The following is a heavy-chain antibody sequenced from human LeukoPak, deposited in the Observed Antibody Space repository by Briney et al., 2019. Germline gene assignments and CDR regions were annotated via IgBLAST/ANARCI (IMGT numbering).Heavy chain of an antibody. V-gene: IGHV4-59*01. CDR3: ARINSGHYSLDS. Sequence: SETLSLTCTVSGDSISSYYWSWIRQPPGKGLEWIGYLYYSGSTNYNPSLKSRVTISVDTSKNQFSLKLTSVTAADTAVYYCARINSGHYSLDSWGQGTLVTVSS. CDR1: GDSISSYY. CDR2: LYYSGST. D-gene: IGHD3-22*01. J-gene: IGHJ4*02.